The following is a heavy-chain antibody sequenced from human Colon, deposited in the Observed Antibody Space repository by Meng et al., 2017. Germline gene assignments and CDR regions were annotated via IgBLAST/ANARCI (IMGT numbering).Heavy chain of an antibody. D-gene: IGHD6-13*01. CDR2: ISYDGSNK. V-gene: IGHV3-30*04. CDR3: ARQYSSSRYEPSYYYYGMDV. J-gene: IGHJ6*02. Sequence: GESLKISCAASGFTFSSYAMHWVRQAPGKGLEWVAVISYDGSNKYYADSVKGRFTISRDNCKNTLYLQMNSLRAEDTAVYYCARQYSSSRYEPSYYYYGMDVWGQGTTVTVSS. CDR1: GFTFSSYA.